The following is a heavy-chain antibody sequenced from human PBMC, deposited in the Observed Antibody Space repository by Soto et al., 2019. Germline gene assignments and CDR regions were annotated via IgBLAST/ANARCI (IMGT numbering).Heavy chain of an antibody. Sequence: QVRLQESGPGLLKPSETLSLTCSVSGASITTYYWSWFRQSPGKGLEWIGYIHDSGTTKYNAFLESRVTISVDTSKTHFFLRLTSVTAADTAVYYCARPTSWFGDILWGQGTLVTVTS. CDR2: IHDSGTT. CDR1: GASITTYY. D-gene: IGHD3-10*01. V-gene: IGHV4-59*08. CDR3: ARPTSWFGDIL. J-gene: IGHJ4*02.